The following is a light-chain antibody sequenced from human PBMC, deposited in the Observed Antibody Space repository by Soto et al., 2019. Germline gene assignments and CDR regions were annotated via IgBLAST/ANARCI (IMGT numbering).Light chain of an antibody. J-gene: IGKJ1*01. CDR1: QGIRDE. CDR3: LQDDAYPRT. V-gene: IGKV1-6*01. Sequence: AIQMTQSPSSLSASVGDRVTITCRASQGIRDELGWYQQKAGKAPNLLISAASRLQSGVPSRFSGRGSGPDFTLTISILQPEDFATYYCLQDDAYPRTFGQGTTLERK. CDR2: AAS.